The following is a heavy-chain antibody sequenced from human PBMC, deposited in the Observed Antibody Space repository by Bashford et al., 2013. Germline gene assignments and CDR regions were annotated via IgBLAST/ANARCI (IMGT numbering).Heavy chain of an antibody. CDR2: ISSNGGST. CDR3: AREGYGPFDL. V-gene: IGHV3-64*01. D-gene: IGHD4-17*01. Sequence: VRQAPGKGLECVSAISSNGGSTYYANSVKGRFTISRDTSKNTLYLQMGSLRAEDMAVYYCAREGYGPFDLWGRGTLVTVSS. J-gene: IGHJ2*01.